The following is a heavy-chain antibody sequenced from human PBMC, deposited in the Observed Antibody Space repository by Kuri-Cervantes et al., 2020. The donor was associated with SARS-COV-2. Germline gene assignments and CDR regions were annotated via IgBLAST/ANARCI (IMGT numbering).Heavy chain of an antibody. V-gene: IGHV1-46*01. Sequence: ASVKVSCKASGYTFTSYYMHWVRQAPGQGLEWMGIINPSGGSTSYAQKFQGRVTMTRDTSTSTVYMELSSLRSEDTAVYYCARDCIAALGFYYYGMDAWGQGTTVTVSS. CDR2: INPSGGST. CDR3: ARDCIAALGFYYYGMDA. D-gene: IGHD6-13*01. J-gene: IGHJ6*02. CDR1: GYTFTSYY.